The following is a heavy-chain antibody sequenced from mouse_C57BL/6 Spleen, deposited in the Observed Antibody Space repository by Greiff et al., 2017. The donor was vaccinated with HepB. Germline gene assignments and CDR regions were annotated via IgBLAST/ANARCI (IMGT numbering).Heavy chain of an antibody. Sequence: VQLQQPGAELVKPGASVKLSCKASGYTFTSYWMQWVKQRPGQGLEWIGEIDPSDSYTNYNQKFKGKATLTVDTSSSTAYMQLSSLTSEDSAVYYCARTGTSAMDYWGQGTSVTVSS. D-gene: IGHD4-1*01. J-gene: IGHJ4*01. CDR2: IDPSDSYT. CDR3: ARTGTSAMDY. CDR1: GYTFTSYW. V-gene: IGHV1-50*01.